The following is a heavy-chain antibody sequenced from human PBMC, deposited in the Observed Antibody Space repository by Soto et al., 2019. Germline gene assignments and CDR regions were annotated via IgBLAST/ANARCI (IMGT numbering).Heavy chain of an antibody. CDR3: AREGAHYDFWSGYYGFDY. CDR2: IYTSGST. Sequence: PSETLSLTCTVSGGSISSYYWSWIRQPAGKGLEWIGRIYTSGSTNYNPSLKSRVTMSVDTSKNQFSLKLSSVTAADTAVYYCAREGAHYDFWSGYYGFDYWGQGTLVTVSS. V-gene: IGHV4-4*07. J-gene: IGHJ4*02. CDR1: GGSISSYY. D-gene: IGHD3-3*01.